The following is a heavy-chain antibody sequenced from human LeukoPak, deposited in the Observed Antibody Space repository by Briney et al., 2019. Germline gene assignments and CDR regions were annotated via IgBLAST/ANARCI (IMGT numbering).Heavy chain of an antibody. V-gene: IGHV4-59*12. CDR1: GGSITGYS. J-gene: IGHJ3*02. CDR3: ASLRKRGGAFDI. Sequence: PSETLSLTCSVSGGSITGYSWSWIRQTPGKGLEWIGYIYYNGDTHYNPSLNSRLSMSVDTPNKQFSLNLRSVTAADTAVYYCASLRKRGGAFDIWGQGTMVTVSS. CDR2: IYYNGDT.